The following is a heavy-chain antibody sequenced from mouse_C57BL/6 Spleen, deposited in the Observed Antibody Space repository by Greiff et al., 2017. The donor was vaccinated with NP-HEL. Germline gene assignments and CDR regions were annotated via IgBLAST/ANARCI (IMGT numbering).Heavy chain of an antibody. CDR1: GYTFTSYW. D-gene: IGHD4-1*01. CDR3: ASLTGTFWFAY. V-gene: IGHV1-69*01. CDR2: IDPSDSYT. J-gene: IGHJ3*01. Sequence: VQLQQSGAELVMPGASVKLSCKASGYTFTSYWMHWVKQRPGQGLEWIGEIDPSDSYTNYNQKFKGKSTLTVDKSSSTAYMQLSSLTSEDSAVYYCASLTGTFWFAYWGQGTLVTVSA.